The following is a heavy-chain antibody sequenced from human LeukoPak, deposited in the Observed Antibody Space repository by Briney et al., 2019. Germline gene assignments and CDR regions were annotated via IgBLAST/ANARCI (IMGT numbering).Heavy chain of an antibody. J-gene: IGHJ3*02. V-gene: IGHV1-46*01. Sequence: ASVKVSCKASGYTFTSYYMHWVRQAPGQGLEWMGIINPSGGSTSYAQKFQGRVTMTRDTSTSTVYMELSSLRSGDTAVYYCARGGRAYCGGDCLYDAFDIWGQGTMVTVSS. CDR2: INPSGGST. D-gene: IGHD2-21*02. CDR3: ARGGRAYCGGDCLYDAFDI. CDR1: GYTFTSYY.